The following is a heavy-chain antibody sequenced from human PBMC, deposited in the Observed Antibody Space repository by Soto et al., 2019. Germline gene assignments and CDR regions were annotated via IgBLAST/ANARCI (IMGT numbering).Heavy chain of an antibody. CDR2: IYPGDSDT. V-gene: IGHV5-51*01. Sequence: GESLKISCKGSGYSFTSYWINWVRQMPGKGLEWMGVIYPGDSDTRYSPSFQGQVTISADKSINTAYLQWRSLKASDTAVYYCARHRGSTGSYFGMDVWGQGTTVTVSS. CDR3: ARHRGSTGSYFGMDV. D-gene: IGHD6-13*01. J-gene: IGHJ6*02. CDR1: GYSFTSYW.